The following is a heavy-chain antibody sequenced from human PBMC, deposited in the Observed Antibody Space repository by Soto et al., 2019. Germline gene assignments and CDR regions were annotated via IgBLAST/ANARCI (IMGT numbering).Heavy chain of an antibody. Sequence: SVKVSCKASGGAFSSYAISWVRQAPGQGLEWMGGIIPIFGTANYAQKFQGRVTITADESTSTAYMELSSLRSEDTAVYYCARDRTTPGAFDIWGQGTMVTVSS. V-gene: IGHV1-69*13. CDR2: IIPIFGTA. CDR3: ARDRTTPGAFDI. CDR1: GGAFSSYA. J-gene: IGHJ3*02. D-gene: IGHD4-17*01.